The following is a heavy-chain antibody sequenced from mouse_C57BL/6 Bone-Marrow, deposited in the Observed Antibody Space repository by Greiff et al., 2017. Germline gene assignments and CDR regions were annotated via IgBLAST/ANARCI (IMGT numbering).Heavy chain of an antibody. Sequence: EVMLVESGGGLVQPGGSLKLSCAASGFTFSDYGMAWVRQAPRKGPEWVAFISNLAYSIYYADTVTGRFPISRENAKNTLYLEMSSLRSEDTAMYYCARHGIYDGYYGAMDYWGQGTSVTVSS. CDR3: ARHGIYDGYYGAMDY. D-gene: IGHD2-3*01. CDR2: ISNLAYSI. V-gene: IGHV5-15*01. CDR1: GFTFSDYG. J-gene: IGHJ4*01.